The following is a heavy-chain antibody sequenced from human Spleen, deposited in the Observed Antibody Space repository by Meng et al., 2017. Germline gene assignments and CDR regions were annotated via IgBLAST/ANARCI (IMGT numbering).Heavy chain of an antibody. D-gene: IGHD3-10*01. Sequence: QVQVVQSGAEVKKPGSSVKVSCKVSGGTFSTYTISWVRQAPGQGLEWMGRIISILGIAEYAQKFQGRVTITADKSTSTAYMELRNLRSDDTGVYYCARGTPGRRYADYWGQGTLVTVSS. CDR3: ARGTPGRRYADY. J-gene: IGHJ4*02. CDR1: GGTFSTYT. CDR2: IISILGIA. V-gene: IGHV1-69*02.